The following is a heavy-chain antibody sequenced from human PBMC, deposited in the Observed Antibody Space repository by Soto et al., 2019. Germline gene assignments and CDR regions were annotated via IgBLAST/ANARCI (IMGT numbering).Heavy chain of an antibody. CDR3: ARGGYYDFWSGYYPGKGYYYYGMDV. D-gene: IGHD3-3*01. Sequence: XGTLYLTCAVYGGSFSGYYWSWIRQPPGKGLEWIGEINHSGSTNYNPSLKSRVTISVDTSKNQFSLKLSSVTAADTAVYYCARGGYYDFWSGYYPGKGYYYYGMDVWGQGTTVTVSS. J-gene: IGHJ6*02. V-gene: IGHV4-34*01. CDR2: INHSGST. CDR1: GGSFSGYY.